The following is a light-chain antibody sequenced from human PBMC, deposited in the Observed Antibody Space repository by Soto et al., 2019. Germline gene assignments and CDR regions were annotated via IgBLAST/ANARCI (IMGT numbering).Light chain of an antibody. CDR2: AAS. V-gene: IGKV1-39*01. CDR3: QQSYSTPRT. J-gene: IGKJ1*01. CDR1: HTIYSY. Sequence: IQITQSPSSLSASVADRVTITCRASHTIYSYLNWYQQKPGKAPNLLIYAASTLQSGVPSRFSGSGSGTEFTLTISSLQPEDFATYYCQQSYSTPRTFGQGTKVDIK.